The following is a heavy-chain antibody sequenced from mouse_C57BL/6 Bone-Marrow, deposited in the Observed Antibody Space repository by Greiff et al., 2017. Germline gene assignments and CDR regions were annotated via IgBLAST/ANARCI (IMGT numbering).Heavy chain of an antibody. CDR2: ISSGGSYT. D-gene: IGHD1-1*01. CDR3: ARLYYGSSVAWFAY. J-gene: IGHJ3*01. Sequence: EVMLVESGGDLVKPGGSLKLSCAASGFTFSSYGMSWVRQTPDKRLEWVATISSGGSYTYYPDSVKGRFTISRDNAKNTLYLQMSSLKSEDTAMYYCARLYYGSSVAWFAYWGQGTLVTVSA. V-gene: IGHV5-6*02. CDR1: GFTFSSYG.